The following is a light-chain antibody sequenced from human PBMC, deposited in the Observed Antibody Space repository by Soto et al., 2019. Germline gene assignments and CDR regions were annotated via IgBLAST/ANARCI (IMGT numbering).Light chain of an antibody. CDR3: SSYTGSNLGV. J-gene: IGLJ1*01. CDR1: SSDVGGYNY. Sequence: QSVLTQPASVSGYPGQSITISCTGTSSDVGGYNYVSWYQQHPGKAPTLMISEVSNRPSGVSNRFSGSKSGNTASLTISGLQAEDEADYYCSSYTGSNLGVFGTGTKVTVL. V-gene: IGLV2-14*01. CDR2: EVS.